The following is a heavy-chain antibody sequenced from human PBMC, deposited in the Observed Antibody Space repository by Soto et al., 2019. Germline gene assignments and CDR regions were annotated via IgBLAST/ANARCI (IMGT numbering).Heavy chain of an antibody. J-gene: IGHJ5*02. CDR1: GGSFSGYY. D-gene: IGHD5-12*01. CDR3: ARVDIVTTNWFDP. CDR2: INHSGYT. V-gene: IGHV4-34*01. Sequence: QVQLQQWGAGLLKPSETLSLTCAVYGGSFSGYYWSWIRQPPGKGLELIGEINHSGYTNHNPSLKSRVTISVDTSKNQFSLKLSSVTAADTAVYYCARVDIVTTNWFDPWGQGTLVTVSS.